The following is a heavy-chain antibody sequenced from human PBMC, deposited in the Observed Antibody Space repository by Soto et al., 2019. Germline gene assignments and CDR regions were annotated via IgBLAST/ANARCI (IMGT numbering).Heavy chain of an antibody. D-gene: IGHD1-1*01. J-gene: IGHJ4*02. V-gene: IGHV3-15*07. CDR2: IKSKSSGGAT. CDR1: GFIFSNAW. CDR3: TTDLQYGQYNLDY. Sequence: EVQLVDSGGGLLQPGGSLRLSCAASGFIFSNAWMNWVRQAPGKGLEWVGRIKSKSSGGATDYAAPVKGRFTISRDDSKNTLYLQMNGLKTEDTAMYYCTTDLQYGQYNLDYWGQGTLVTVSS.